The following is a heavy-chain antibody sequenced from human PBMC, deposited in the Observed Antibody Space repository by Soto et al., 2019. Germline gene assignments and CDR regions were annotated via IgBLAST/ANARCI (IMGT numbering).Heavy chain of an antibody. V-gene: IGHV3-48*02. CDR2: ISSSSSTI. J-gene: IGHJ4*02. D-gene: IGHD2-21*02. CDR1: GFTFSSYS. Sequence: GGSLRLSCAASGFTFSSYSMNWVRQAPGKGLEWVSYISSSSSTIYYADSVKGRFTISRDNAKNSLYLQMNSLRDEDTAVYYCAREGDGGDSTPYLFDYWGQGTLVTVSS. CDR3: AREGDGGDSTPYLFDY.